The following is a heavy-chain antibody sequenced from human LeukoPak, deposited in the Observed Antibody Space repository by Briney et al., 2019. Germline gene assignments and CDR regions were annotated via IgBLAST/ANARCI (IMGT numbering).Heavy chain of an antibody. V-gene: IGHV3-23*01. Sequence: GGSLRLSCAASGFTFSSYAMSWVRQAPGKGLEWVSAISGSGGSTYYADSVKGPFTISRDNSKNTLYLQMNSLRAEDTAVYYCATTHYCSSTSCLNFDYWGQGTLVTVSS. CDR2: ISGSGGST. CDR3: ATTHYCSSTSCLNFDY. CDR1: GFTFSSYA. D-gene: IGHD2-2*01. J-gene: IGHJ4*02.